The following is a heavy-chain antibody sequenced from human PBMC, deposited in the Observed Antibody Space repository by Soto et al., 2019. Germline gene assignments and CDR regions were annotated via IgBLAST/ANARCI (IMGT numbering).Heavy chain of an antibody. D-gene: IGHD1-1*01. CDR1: GGSISSYY. CDR3: TREVRGKTDPVGY. CDR2: IYYSGST. J-gene: IGHJ4*02. Sequence: QVQLQESGPGLVKPSETLSLTCTVSGGSISSYYWSWIRQPPGKGLEWIGYIYYSGSTNYNPSLTSRAPXXXDXSKNHFSLKLSSVTAADTAVYYCTREVRGKTDPVGYCVKGTLVTVYS. V-gene: IGHV4-59*01.